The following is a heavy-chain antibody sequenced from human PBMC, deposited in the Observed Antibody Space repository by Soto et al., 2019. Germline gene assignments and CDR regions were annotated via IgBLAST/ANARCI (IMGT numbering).Heavy chain of an antibody. J-gene: IGHJ4*02. V-gene: IGHV3-7*01. Sequence: TGGSLRLSCVTYGLTFTDYWMSWVRQAPGKGLEWVANIKQDGSEKYYVDSVKGRFTISRDNAKNSLYLQMNSLRAEDTAVYYCARSATAAAGTSVFDYWGQGTLVTVSS. CDR3: ARSATAAAGTSVFDY. CDR2: IKQDGSEK. CDR1: GLTFTDYW. D-gene: IGHD6-13*01.